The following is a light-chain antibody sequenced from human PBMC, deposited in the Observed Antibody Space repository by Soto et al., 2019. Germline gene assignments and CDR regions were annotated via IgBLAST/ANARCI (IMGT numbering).Light chain of an antibody. CDR2: NVD. CDR1: SSDIGGYNY. J-gene: IGLJ3*02. Sequence: QSALTQPRSVSGSPGQSVTISCTGTSSDIGGYNYVSWYQLHPGKAPKLMIYNVDNRPSGVPDRFSGSKSGNTASLTISGLQAEDEADYYGCSYAGSYTFPFGGGTKVTVL. CDR3: CSYAGSYTFP. V-gene: IGLV2-11*01.